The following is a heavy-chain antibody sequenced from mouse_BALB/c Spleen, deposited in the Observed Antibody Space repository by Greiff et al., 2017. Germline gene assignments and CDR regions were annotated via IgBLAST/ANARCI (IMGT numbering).Heavy chain of an antibody. CDR2: IDPENGNT. Sequence: EVQLQQSGAELVRPGALVKLSCKASGFNIKDYYMHWVKQRPEQGLEWIGWIDPENGNTIYDPKFQGKASITADTSSNTAYLQLSSLTSEDTAVYYCAIDGYYGDYAMDYWGQGTSVTVSS. J-gene: IGHJ4*01. D-gene: IGHD2-3*01. V-gene: IGHV14-1*02. CDR1: GFNIKDYY. CDR3: AIDGYYGDYAMDY.